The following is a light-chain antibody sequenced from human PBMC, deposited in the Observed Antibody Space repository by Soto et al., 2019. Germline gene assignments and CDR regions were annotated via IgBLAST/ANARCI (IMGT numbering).Light chain of an antibody. J-gene: IGKJ4*01. Sequence: DIQMTQSPSSLSASVGDRVTITCRASQSISRYLSWYQQKPGKAPNLLIFDTSSLQSGVPSRFSGSGSGTDFTLTISSLPPEDFSTYFCHQSYSTPLTFGGGTKVEIK. CDR3: HQSYSTPLT. V-gene: IGKV1-39*01. CDR2: DTS. CDR1: QSISRY.